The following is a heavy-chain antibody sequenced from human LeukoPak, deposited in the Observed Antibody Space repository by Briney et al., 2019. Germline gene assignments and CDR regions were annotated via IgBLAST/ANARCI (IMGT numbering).Heavy chain of an antibody. J-gene: IGHJ4*02. CDR3: AKGLNYAGVTLDY. D-gene: IGHD2-2*01. Sequence: PGGSLRLSCAASGFTFRNSAMNWVRQAPGKGLEWISVISGSGDSTYADSVKGRFTISRDNSKNTLYLQMNSLGDEDTAVYYCAKGLNYAGVTLDYWGQGTLVTVSS. V-gene: IGHV3-23*01. CDR2: ISGSGDST. CDR1: GFTFRNSA.